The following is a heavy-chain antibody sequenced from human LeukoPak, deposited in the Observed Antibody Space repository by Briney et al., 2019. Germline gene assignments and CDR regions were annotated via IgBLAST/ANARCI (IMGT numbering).Heavy chain of an antibody. Sequence: SETLSLTYTLSGGSISSGDYYWTWIRQPPGKGLEWIGYIYYSGTTYYNPSLKSRLTISVDTSKNQFSLKLSSVTAADTSVYYCARRSLSDPRSFDLWGRGTLVTVSS. J-gene: IGHJ2*01. V-gene: IGHV4-30-4*01. CDR3: ARRSLSDPRSFDL. D-gene: IGHD2-21*02. CDR1: GGSISSGDYY. CDR2: IYYSGTT.